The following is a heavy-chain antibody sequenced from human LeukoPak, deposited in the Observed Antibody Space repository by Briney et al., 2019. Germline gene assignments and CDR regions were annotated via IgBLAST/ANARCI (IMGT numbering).Heavy chain of an antibody. CDR3: ARFDYYDSSGYPAFDY. V-gene: IGHV5-51*01. J-gene: IGHJ4*02. CDR2: FYPGDSDT. D-gene: IGHD3-22*01. Sequence: GESLKISCKGSGYSFTSYWIGWVRQMPGKGLEWMGIFYPGDSDTRYSPSFQGQVTISADKSISTAYLQWSSLKASDTAMYYCARFDYYDSSGYPAFDYWGQGTLVTVSS. CDR1: GYSFTSYW.